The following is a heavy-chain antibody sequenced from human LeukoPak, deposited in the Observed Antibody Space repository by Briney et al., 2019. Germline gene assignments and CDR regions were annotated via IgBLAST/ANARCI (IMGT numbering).Heavy chain of an antibody. CDR3: ARDGYYYGMDV. CDR1: GFTFDDYA. Sequence: GGSLRLSCAASGFTFDDYAMHWVRQPPGKGLEWVSGISWNSGSIAYADSVKGRFTISRDTAKKSLYLQMNSLREENTAWYYCARDGYYYGMDVWGQGTTVTVSS. V-gene: IGHV3-9*01. J-gene: IGHJ6*02. CDR2: ISWNSGSI.